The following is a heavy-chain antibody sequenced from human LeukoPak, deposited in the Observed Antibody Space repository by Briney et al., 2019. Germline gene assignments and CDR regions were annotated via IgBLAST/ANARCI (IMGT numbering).Heavy chain of an antibody. Sequence: SETLSLTRTVSGGSISSYYWSWIRQPPGKGLEWIGYIYYSGSTNYNPSLKSRVTISVDTSKNQFSLKLSSATAADTAVYYCARAYVSDAFDIWGQGTMVTVSS. J-gene: IGHJ3*02. D-gene: IGHD3-10*02. CDR3: ARAYVSDAFDI. CDR2: IYYSGST. CDR1: GGSISSYY. V-gene: IGHV4-59*01.